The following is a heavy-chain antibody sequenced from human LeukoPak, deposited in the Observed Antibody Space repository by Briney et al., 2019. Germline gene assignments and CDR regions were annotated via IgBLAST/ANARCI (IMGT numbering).Heavy chain of an antibody. V-gene: IGHV3-7*04. CDR3: ARVLWFGGIYYFDY. Sequence: PGGSLRLSCAPSGFSFRSFWMSWVRQAPGKGLEWVASIKEDGSVKYYVESVKGRFTISRENARNSLYLQMNSLRAEDTAVYYCARVLWFGGIYYFDYWGQGTLVTVSS. CDR2: IKEDGSVK. D-gene: IGHD3-10*01. CDR1: GFSFRSFW. J-gene: IGHJ4*02.